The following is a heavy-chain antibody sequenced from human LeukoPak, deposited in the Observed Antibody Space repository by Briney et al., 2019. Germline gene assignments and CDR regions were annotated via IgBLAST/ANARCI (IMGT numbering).Heavy chain of an antibody. J-gene: IGHJ4*02. D-gene: IGHD3-3*01. V-gene: IGHV4-59*01. CDR2: IHYSGTN. CDR1: GGSISSYY. CDR3: ATSFGVGIPIDY. Sequence: SETLSLTCTVSGGSISSYYWNWIRQPPGKGLEWIGYIHYSGTNYYNPSLKSRVTISVDTSKSQFSLKLSSVTAADTAVYYCATSFGVGIPIDYWGQGTLVTVSS.